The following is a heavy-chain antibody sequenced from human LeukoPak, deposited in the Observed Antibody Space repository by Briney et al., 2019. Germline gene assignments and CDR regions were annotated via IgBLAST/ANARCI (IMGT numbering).Heavy chain of an antibody. CDR2: ISGSGGST. Sequence: GGSLRLSCAASGFTFSSYAMSWVRQAPGKGLVWVSAISGSGGSTYYADSVKGRFTISRDNSKNTLYLQMNSLRAEDTAVYYCAKAPPWAQLLFPFDYWGQGTLVTVSS. CDR3: AKAPPWAQLLFPFDY. D-gene: IGHD2-2*01. V-gene: IGHV3-23*01. CDR1: GFTFSSYA. J-gene: IGHJ4*02.